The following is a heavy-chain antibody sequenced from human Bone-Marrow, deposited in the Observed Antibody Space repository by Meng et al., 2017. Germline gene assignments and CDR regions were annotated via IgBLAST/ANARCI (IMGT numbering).Heavy chain of an antibody. D-gene: IGHD3-3*02. CDR3: ARRAFGMDV. CDR2: IYTSGST. CDR1: GDSISSGSYY. Sequence: SETLSLTCTVSGDSISSGSYYWSWIRQPAGKGLEWIGRIYTSGSTNYNPSLKSRVTISVDTSKNQFSLKLSSVTAADTAVYYCARRAFGMDVWGQGTTVTVSS. J-gene: IGHJ6*02. V-gene: IGHV4-61*02.